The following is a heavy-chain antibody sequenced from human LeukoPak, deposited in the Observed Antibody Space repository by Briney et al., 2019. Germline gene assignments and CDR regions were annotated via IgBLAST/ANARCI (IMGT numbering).Heavy chain of an antibody. CDR1: GFTFSSYS. J-gene: IGHJ4*02. V-gene: IGHV3-21*01. CDR2: ISSSSSYI. Sequence: GGSLRLSCAASGFTFSSYSMNWVCQAPGKGLEWVSSISSSSSYIYYADSVKGRFTISRDNAKNSLYLQMNSPRAEDTAVYYCARDRTDYDILGSFDYWGQGTLVTVSS. CDR3: ARDRTDYDILGSFDY. D-gene: IGHD3-9*01.